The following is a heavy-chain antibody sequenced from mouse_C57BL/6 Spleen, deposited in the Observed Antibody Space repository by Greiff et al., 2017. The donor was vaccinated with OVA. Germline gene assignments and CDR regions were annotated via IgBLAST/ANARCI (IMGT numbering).Heavy chain of an antibody. V-gene: IGHV5-9*01. CDR1: GFTFSSYT. Sequence: EVQLVESGGGLVKPGGSLKLSCAASGFTFSSYTMSWVRQTPEKRLEWVATISGGGGNTYCPDSVKGRFTISRDNAKNTLYLQMSSLRSEDTALYYCARQRQSDVWGTGTTVTVSS. D-gene: IGHD2-12*01. CDR3: ARQRQSDV. CDR2: ISGGGGNT. J-gene: IGHJ1*03.